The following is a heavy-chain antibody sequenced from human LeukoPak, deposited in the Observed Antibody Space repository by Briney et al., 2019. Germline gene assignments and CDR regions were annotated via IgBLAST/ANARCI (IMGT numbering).Heavy chain of an antibody. D-gene: IGHD3-22*01. J-gene: IGHJ3*02. V-gene: IGHV3-66*02. CDR3: ARGYCDTPVAFDI. CDR1: GFTVSSNY. Sequence: GGSLRLSCAASGFTVSSNYMSWVRQAPGKGLEWVSVIYSGGSTYYADSVKGRFTISRDNSKNTLYLQMNSLRAEDTAVYYCARGYCDTPVAFDIWGQGTMVTVSS. CDR2: IYSGGST.